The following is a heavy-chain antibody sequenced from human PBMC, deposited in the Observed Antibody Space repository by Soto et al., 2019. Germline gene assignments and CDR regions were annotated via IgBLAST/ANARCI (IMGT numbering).Heavy chain of an antibody. CDR3: ARDPAIYSGKFDYGLDV. Sequence: EVQLVESGGGLVQAGGSLRLFCAVSGFTFSSYEMNWVRQAPGKGLEWVSYIGTSGKTIYYADSVRGRFTISRDNAKNSLFLQMNCLRAEDTAVYFCARDPAIYSGKFDYGLDVWGRGTTVTVSS. V-gene: IGHV3-48*03. D-gene: IGHD4-4*01. CDR2: IGTSGKTI. J-gene: IGHJ6*02. CDR1: GFTFSSYE.